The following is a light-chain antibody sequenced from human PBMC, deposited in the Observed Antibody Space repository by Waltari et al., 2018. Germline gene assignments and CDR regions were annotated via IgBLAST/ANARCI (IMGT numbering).Light chain of an antibody. CDR1: QSFGSN. J-gene: IGKJ3*01. CDR2: AAS. V-gene: IGKV3-15*01. CDR3: QQYYNWPPAFT. Sequence: EIVMTQSPATLSVSPGDRATLSCRASQSFGSNLAWYQQKPGQAPRLLIYAASTRATGIPARFRGSGSGTEFTLTISSLQSEDFAVYHCQQYYNWPPAFTFGPGTKVDIK.